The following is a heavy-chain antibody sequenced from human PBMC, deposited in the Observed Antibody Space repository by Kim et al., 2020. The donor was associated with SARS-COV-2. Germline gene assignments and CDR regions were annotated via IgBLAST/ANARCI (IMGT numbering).Heavy chain of an antibody. V-gene: IGHV1-18*01. D-gene: IGHD1-26*01. Sequence: ASVKVSCKVSGPMFTSYTINWVRQAPGHGLQWMGWFSIFNDNTKYAQMVQDRITLTTNISTSTAYMELRSLRSDDTAVYYCATRSRWDWTYYGLDVWGQGTTVTVSS. CDR2: FSIFNDNT. J-gene: IGHJ6*02. CDR1: GPMFTSYT. CDR3: ATRSRWDWTYYGLDV.